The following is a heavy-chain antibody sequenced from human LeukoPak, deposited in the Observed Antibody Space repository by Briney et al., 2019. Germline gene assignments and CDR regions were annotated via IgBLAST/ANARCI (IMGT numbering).Heavy chain of an antibody. CDR2: IYYSGST. CDR1: GGSITSYY. D-gene: IGHD5-24*01. J-gene: IGHJ4*02. CDR3: ARVTMATAIDY. V-gene: IGHV4-59*01. Sequence: PSETLSLTCTVSGGSITSYYWSWIRQPPGKGLEWIGYIYYSGSTNYNPSLKSRVTISVDTSKNQFSLKLSSVTAADTAVYYCARVTMATAIDYWGQGTLVTVSS.